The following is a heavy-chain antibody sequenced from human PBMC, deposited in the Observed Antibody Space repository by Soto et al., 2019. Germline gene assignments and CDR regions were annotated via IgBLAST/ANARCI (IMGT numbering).Heavy chain of an antibody. CDR1: GFTFSSYA. J-gene: IGHJ6*03. CDR3: AKSPSTTASYYYYYYMDV. D-gene: IGHD4-17*01. Sequence: GGSLRLSCAASGFTFSSYAMSWVRQAPGKGLEWVSAIGGSGGSTYYADSVKGRFTVSRDNSKNTLYLQMNSLRAEDTAVYYCAKSPSTTASYYYYYYMDVWGKGTTVTVSS. CDR2: IGGSGGST. V-gene: IGHV3-23*01.